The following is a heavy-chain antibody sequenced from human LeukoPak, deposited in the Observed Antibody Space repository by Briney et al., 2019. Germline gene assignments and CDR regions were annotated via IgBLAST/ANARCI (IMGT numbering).Heavy chain of an antibody. J-gene: IGHJ4*02. D-gene: IGHD7-27*01. CDR1: GCTFSSHW. CDR3: ARDWNWGSDY. CDR2: IKEDGSEK. V-gene: IGHV3-7*05. Sequence: GGSLRLSCAASGCTFSSHWMSWVRQAPGKGLEWVANIKEDGSEKYYVDSVKGRFTISRDNAKNPLYLQMNSLRADDTAVYYCARDWNWGSDYWGQGTLVTVSS.